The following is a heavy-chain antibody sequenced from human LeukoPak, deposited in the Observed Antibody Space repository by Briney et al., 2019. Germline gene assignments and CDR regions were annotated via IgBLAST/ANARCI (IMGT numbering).Heavy chain of an antibody. CDR1: GFTVSSNY. D-gene: IGHD3-22*01. V-gene: IGHV3-53*01. Sequence: GGSLRLSCAASGFTVSSNYMSWVRQAPGKGLEWVSVIYSGGSTYYADSVKGRFTISRDNSKNTLYLQMNSLRAEDTAVYYCAKLGSSGIKSRNYFDYWGREPWSPSPQ. CDR2: IYSGGST. CDR3: AKLGSSGIKSRNYFDY. J-gene: IGHJ4*02.